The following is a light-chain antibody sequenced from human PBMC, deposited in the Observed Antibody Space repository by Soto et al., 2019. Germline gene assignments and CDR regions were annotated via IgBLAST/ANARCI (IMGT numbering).Light chain of an antibody. CDR2: GAP. V-gene: IGKV3-20*01. CDR3: QHYVSPPIT. J-gene: IGKJ5*01. Sequence: EIVLTQSPGTLSLSPGERATLSCRASQSVTSNNLAWYQQKPGQAPRLLIYGAPSRATGIPDRFSGSGSGTDFTLTISRLEPEDFAVYYCQHYVSPPITFGQGTRLEIK. CDR1: QSVTSNN.